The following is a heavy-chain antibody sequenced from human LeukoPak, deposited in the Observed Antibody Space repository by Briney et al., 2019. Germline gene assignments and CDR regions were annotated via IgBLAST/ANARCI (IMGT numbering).Heavy chain of an antibody. V-gene: IGHV4-39*01. Sequence: SETLSLTCTVSGGSISSSSYYWGWIRQPPGKGLEWIGSIYYRGSTYYNPSLKSRVTISVDTSKNQFSLKLSSVTAADTAVYYCAIRLGELSFMIGFVDYWGQGTLVTVSS. CDR1: GGSISSSSYY. CDR2: IYYRGST. CDR3: AIRLGELSFMIGFVDY. J-gene: IGHJ4*02. D-gene: IGHD3-16*02.